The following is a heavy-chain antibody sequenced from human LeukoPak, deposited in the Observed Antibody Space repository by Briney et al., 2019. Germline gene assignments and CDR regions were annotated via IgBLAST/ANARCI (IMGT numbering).Heavy chain of an antibody. D-gene: IGHD5-18*01. J-gene: IGHJ4*02. CDR1: GFTFSSYA. CDR3: AKRGYNYGFFDY. V-gene: IGHV3-23*01. Sequence: GSLRLSCAASGFTFSSYAMNWVRQAPGKGLEWVSVISGSGDSTFYADSVKGRFTISRDNSKNTLYLQMNSLTAEDTAVYYCAKRGYNYGFFDYWGQGTLVTVSS. CDR2: ISGSGDST.